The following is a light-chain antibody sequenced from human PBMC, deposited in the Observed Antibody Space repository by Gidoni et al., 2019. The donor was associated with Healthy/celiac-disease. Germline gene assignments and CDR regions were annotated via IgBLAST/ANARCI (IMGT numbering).Light chain of an antibody. V-gene: IGKV1-9*01. CDR1: QGISSY. J-gene: IGKJ3*01. CDR3: QQLNSYPRLA. Sequence: DIQLTQSPSFLSASVGDRVTITCRASQGISSYLAWYQQKPGKAPKLLIYAASTLQSGVPSRFSGSGSGTEFTLTISSLQPEDFATYYCQQLNSYPRLAFGPXTKVDIK. CDR2: AAS.